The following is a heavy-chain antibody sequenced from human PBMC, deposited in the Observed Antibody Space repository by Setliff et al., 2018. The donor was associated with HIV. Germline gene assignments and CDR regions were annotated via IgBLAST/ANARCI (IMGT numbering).Heavy chain of an antibody. V-gene: IGHV4-39*01. Sequence: SETLSLTCSVPGGSISSSSYFWGWIRQPPGKGLEWIATVYYSGSTYDNPSLKSRVTLSIDTSKNQFSMKLRSVTAADTAVYYCARVSYDYASYYMDVWGKGTTVTVS. D-gene: IGHD3-16*01. J-gene: IGHJ6*03. CDR1: GGSISSSSYF. CDR2: VYYSGST. CDR3: ARVSYDYASYYMDV.